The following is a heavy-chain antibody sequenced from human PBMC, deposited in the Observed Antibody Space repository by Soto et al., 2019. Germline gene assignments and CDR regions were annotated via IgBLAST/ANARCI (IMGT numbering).Heavy chain of an antibody. CDR3: ARLPPATELTSVRVVYYYGMDV. CDR2: ISAYNGNT. V-gene: IGHV1-18*01. CDR1: GYTFTSYG. J-gene: IGHJ6*02. D-gene: IGHD2-8*02. Sequence: ASVKVSCKASGYTFTSYGISCVRQAPGQGLEWMGWISAYNGNTNYAQKLQGRVTMTTDTSTSTAYMELRSLRSDDTAVYYCARLPPATELTSVRVVYYYGMDVWGQGTTVTVSS.